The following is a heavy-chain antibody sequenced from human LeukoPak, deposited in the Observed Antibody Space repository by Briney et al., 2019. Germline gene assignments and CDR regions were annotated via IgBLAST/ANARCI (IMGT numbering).Heavy chain of an antibody. CDR3: ASGSSWTSPTDY. CDR2: INHSGST. CDR1: GGSFSGYY. D-gene: IGHD6-13*01. J-gene: IGHJ4*02. Sequence: SETLSLTCAVYGGSFSGYYWSWIRQPPGKGLEWIGEINHSGSTNYNPSLKSRVTISVDTSKNQFSLQLSSVTAADTAVYYCASGSSWTSPTDYWGQGTLVTVSS. V-gene: IGHV4-34*01.